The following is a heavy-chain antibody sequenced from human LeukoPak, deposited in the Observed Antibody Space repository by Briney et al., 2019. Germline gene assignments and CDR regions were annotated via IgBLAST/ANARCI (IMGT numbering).Heavy chain of an antibody. CDR2: IDGDGSGT. Sequence: GGSLRLSCAASGLTFSNHWMHWVRQAPGRGLVWFSRIDGDGSGTSYADSVKGRFTISRDNAKNTSYLQMDSLRAEDSAVYYCATVFDYWGQGTLVTVSS. J-gene: IGHJ4*02. V-gene: IGHV3-74*01. CDR1: GLTFSNHW. CDR3: ATVFDY. D-gene: IGHD4-17*01.